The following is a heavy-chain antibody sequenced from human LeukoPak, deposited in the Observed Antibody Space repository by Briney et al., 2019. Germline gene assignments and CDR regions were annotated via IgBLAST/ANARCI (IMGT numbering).Heavy chain of an antibody. J-gene: IGHJ4*02. Sequence: PGGSLRLSCVASRFAVSNNHMNWVRQAPGKGLEWVSVIYNGDNTYYADSVQGRFTISKDNSKNTLYLQMNSLRPEDTAVYFCARASRSLAFDNWGQGTLVTVS. V-gene: IGHV3-66*01. CDR2: IYNGDNT. D-gene: IGHD6-13*01. CDR3: ARASRSLAFDN. CDR1: RFAVSNNH.